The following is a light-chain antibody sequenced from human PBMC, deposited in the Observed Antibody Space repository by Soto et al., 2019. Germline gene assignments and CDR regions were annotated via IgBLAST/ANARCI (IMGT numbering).Light chain of an antibody. Sequence: EIVLTQSPGPLSLSPGERATLSCRSSQSVSSSYLAWYQQKPGQAPRLLIYGASSRATGIPDRFSGSGSGTEFTLTISSLQSEDVAVYYCHQYAYAPWTLGQGTKVDIK. V-gene: IGKV3-20*01. J-gene: IGKJ1*01. CDR2: GAS. CDR3: HQYAYAPWT. CDR1: QSVSSSY.